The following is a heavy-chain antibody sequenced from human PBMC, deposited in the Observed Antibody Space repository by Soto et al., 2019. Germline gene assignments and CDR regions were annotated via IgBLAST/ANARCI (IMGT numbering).Heavy chain of an antibody. CDR1: GGSFSGYY. D-gene: IGHD6-19*01. Sequence: QVQLQQWGAGLLKPSETLSLTCAVYGGSFSGYYWSWIRQPPGKGLEWIGEINHSGSTNYNPSLKSRDNISVDTPKNLSSLKLSSVPAGDSAVYYCARGRWLYSSGWYPALVNDYWGQGTLVTVSS. J-gene: IGHJ4*02. CDR2: INHSGST. CDR3: ARGRWLYSSGWYPALVNDY. V-gene: IGHV4-34*01.